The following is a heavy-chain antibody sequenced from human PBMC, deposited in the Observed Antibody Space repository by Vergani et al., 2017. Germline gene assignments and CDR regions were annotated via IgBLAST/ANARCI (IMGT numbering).Heavy chain of an antibody. V-gene: IGHV3-23*04. CDR1: GFTFSSYA. CDR2: ISGSGGST. CDR3: AKDRTQYYGSGSYYPY. Sequence: VQLVESGGGVVQPGRSLRLSCAASGFTFSSYAMSWVRQAPGKGLEWVSAISGSGGSTYYADSVKGRFTISRDNSKNTLYLQMNSLRAEDTAVYYCAKDRTQYYGSGSYYPYWGQGTLVTVSS. D-gene: IGHD3-10*01. J-gene: IGHJ4*02.